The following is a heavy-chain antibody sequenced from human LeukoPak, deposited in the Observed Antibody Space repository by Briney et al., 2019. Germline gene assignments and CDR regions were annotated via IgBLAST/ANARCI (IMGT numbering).Heavy chain of an antibody. Sequence: GGSLRLSCAASGVTFSSYWMSWVRQAPGKGLEWVANIKQDGSEKYYVDSVKGRFTISRDNAKNSLYLQMNSLRAEDTAVYYCARDVFLFRVPPGPLDYWGQGTLVTVSS. V-gene: IGHV3-7*03. CDR3: ARDVFLFRVPPGPLDY. CDR2: IKQDGSEK. CDR1: GVTFSSYW. J-gene: IGHJ4*02. D-gene: IGHD3-10*02.